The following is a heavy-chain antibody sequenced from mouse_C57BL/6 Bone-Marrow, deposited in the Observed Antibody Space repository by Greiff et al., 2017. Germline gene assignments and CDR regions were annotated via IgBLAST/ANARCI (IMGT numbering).Heavy chain of an antibody. V-gene: IGHV5-9-1*02. J-gene: IGHJ2*01. CDR3: TRALYYYGSSDY. CDR1: GFTFSSYA. D-gene: IGHD1-1*01. CDR2: ISSGCDYI. Sequence: DVMLVESGEGLVKPGGSLKLSCAASGFTFSSYAMSWVRQTPEKRLEWVAYISSGCDYIYYADTVKGRFTISRDNARNTLYLQMSSLKSEDTAMYYCTRALYYYGSSDYWGQGTTLTVSS.